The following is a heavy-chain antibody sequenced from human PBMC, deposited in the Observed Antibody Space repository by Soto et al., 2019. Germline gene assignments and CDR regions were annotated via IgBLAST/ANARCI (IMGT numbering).Heavy chain of an antibody. CDR2: ISGSGGST. CDR3: AKSSCSSTSCQHYNWFDP. Sequence: PGGSLRLSCAASGFTFSIYAMTWVRQAPGKGLEWVSAISGSGGSTYYADSVMGRFTISRDNSKNTLYLQMNSLRAEDTAVYYCAKSSCSSTSCQHYNWFDPWGQGTLVTVSS. CDR1: GFTFSIYA. J-gene: IGHJ5*02. D-gene: IGHD2-2*01. V-gene: IGHV3-23*01.